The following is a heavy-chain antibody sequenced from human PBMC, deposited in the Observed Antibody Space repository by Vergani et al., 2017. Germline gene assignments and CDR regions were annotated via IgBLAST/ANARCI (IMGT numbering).Heavy chain of an antibody. CDR2: IYYSGRT. V-gene: IGHV4-39*07. D-gene: IGHD3-10*01. CDR3: ARERVREKAHFDY. Sequence: QLQLQESGPGLVKPSETLSITCTVSGGSISSSSYYWGWIRQPPGKGWEWIGSIYYSGRTYYNPSLKSRVTISVDTSKNQFSLKLSSVTAADTAVYYCARERVREKAHFDYWGQGTLVTVSS. J-gene: IGHJ4*02. CDR1: GGSISSSSYY.